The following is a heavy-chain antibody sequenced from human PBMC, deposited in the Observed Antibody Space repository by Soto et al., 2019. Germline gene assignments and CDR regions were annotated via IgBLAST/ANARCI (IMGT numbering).Heavy chain of an antibody. D-gene: IGHD3-9*01. CDR1: GGSISSGDYY. Sequence: PSETLSLTCTVSGGSISSGDYYWSWIRQPPGKGLEWIGYIYYSGSTYYNPSLKSRVTISVDTSKNQFSLKLSSVTAADTAVYYCASQKSHYDILTGYYLHGNTWFDPLGQGTLVTVSS. J-gene: IGHJ5*01. V-gene: IGHV4-30-4*01. CDR3: ASQKSHYDILTGYYLHGNTWFDP. CDR2: IYYSGST.